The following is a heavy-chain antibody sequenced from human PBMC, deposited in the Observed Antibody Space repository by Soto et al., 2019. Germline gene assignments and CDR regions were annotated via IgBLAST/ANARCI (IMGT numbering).Heavy chain of an antibody. CDR2: MNPNSGNT. D-gene: IGHD3-16*01. V-gene: IGHV1-8*01. CDR1: GYTFTSYD. Sequence: QVQLVQSGAEVKKPGASVKVSCKASGYTFTSYDINWVRQATGQGLEWMGWMNPNSGNTGYAQKSPGRVTLTGNTPKSAAYMEVTSLRSEETAVYSWASLGQRRGGGYWGQGTLVTVSS. CDR3: ASLGQRRGGGY. J-gene: IGHJ4*02.